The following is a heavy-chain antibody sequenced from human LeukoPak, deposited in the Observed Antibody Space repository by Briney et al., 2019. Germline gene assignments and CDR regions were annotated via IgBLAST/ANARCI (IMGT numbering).Heavy chain of an antibody. CDR2: IYYSGST. J-gene: IGHJ4*02. V-gene: IGHV4-39*07. CDR3: ARGLRQEMATPDNNYFDY. CDR1: GGSISSSSYY. D-gene: IGHD5-24*01. Sequence: SETLSLTCTVSGGSISSSSYYWGWIRQPPGKGLEWIGSIYYSGSTYYNPSLKSRVTISVDTSKNQFSLKLSSVTAADTAVYYCARGLRQEMATPDNNYFDYWGQGTLVTVSS.